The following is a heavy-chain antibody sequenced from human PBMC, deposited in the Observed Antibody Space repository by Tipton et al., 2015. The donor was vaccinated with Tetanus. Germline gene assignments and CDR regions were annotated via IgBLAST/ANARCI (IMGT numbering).Heavy chain of an antibody. D-gene: IGHD1-14*01. Sequence: TLSLTCTVSGGSISSYYWSWIRQPPGKGLEWIGYIYYSGSTNYNPSLKSRVTISVDTSKNQFSLKLSSVTAADTAVYYCARPLDRDYYYYGMDVWGQGTTVTVSS. CDR1: GGSISSYY. CDR2: IYYSGST. V-gene: IGHV4-59*01. J-gene: IGHJ6*02. CDR3: ARPLDRDYYYYGMDV.